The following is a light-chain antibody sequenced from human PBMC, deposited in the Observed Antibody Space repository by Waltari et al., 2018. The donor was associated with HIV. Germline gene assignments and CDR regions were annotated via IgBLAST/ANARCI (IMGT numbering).Light chain of an antibody. CDR3: QSADSSGSNFV. J-gene: IGLJ1*01. CDR1: ALAKQH. CDR2: KDS. V-gene: IGLV3-25*03. Sequence: SYELTQPPSVSVSPGQTARIPCPGDALAKQHAHWYQQKSGQAPGSVIYKDSERPSGIPERFSGSSSGTTVTLTISGVQAEDEADYYCQSADSSGSNFVFGTGTKVTVL.